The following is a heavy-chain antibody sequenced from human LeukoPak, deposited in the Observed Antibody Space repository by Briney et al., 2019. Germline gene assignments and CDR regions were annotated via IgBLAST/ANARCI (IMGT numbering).Heavy chain of an antibody. V-gene: IGHV3-74*01. J-gene: IGHJ6*02. Sequence: GGSLRLSCAASGFTFSSYWMHWVRQAPGKGLVWVSRINSDGSSTSYADSVKGRFTISRDNAKNTLYPQMNSLRAEDTAVYYCATSCSYGDYELYYYYGMDVWGQGTTVTVSS. CDR2: INSDGSST. CDR1: GFTFSSYW. CDR3: ATSCSYGDYELYYYYGMDV. D-gene: IGHD4-17*01.